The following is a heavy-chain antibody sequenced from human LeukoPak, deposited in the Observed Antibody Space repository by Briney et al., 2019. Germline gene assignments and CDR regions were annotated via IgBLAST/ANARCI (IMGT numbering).Heavy chain of an antibody. V-gene: IGHV1-18*01. CDR3: ARGGIPVVVAATWFDY. J-gene: IGHJ4*02. D-gene: IGHD2-15*01. Sequence: SVKVSCKASGYTFTSYGISWVRQAPGQGLEWMGWISAYNGNTNYAQKLQGRVTMTTDTSTSTAYMELRSLRSDDTAVYYCARGGIPVVVAATWFDYWGQGTLVTVSS. CDR2: ISAYNGNT. CDR1: GYTFTSYG.